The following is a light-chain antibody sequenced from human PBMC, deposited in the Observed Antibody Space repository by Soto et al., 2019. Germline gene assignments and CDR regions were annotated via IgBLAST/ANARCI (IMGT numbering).Light chain of an antibody. CDR1: SSDVGDYNY. J-gene: IGLJ1*01. V-gene: IGLV2-14*01. CDR2: EVS. CDR3: SSYTSSSTYV. Sequence: QSVLTQPASVSGSPGQSITISCTGTSSDVGDYNYVSWYLQYPGKAPKLMIYEVSNRPSGVSNRFSGSKSGNTASLTISGLQAEDEADYYCSSYTSSSTYVFGTGTKLTVL.